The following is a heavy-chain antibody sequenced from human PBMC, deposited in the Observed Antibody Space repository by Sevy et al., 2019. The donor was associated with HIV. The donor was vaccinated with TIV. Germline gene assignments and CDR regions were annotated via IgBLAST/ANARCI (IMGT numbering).Heavy chain of an antibody. CDR1: GFMFSGVW. Sequence: GGSLRLSCAASGFMFSGVWMSWVRQAPGKITELVANIKEDGSEKRYEDSVKGRFTISRDNAKNSLFLQMDSLRVEDTSVYYCSRGAFWGPGTLVTVSS. CDR2: IKEDGSEK. J-gene: IGHJ4*02. CDR3: SRGAF. V-gene: IGHV3-7*01.